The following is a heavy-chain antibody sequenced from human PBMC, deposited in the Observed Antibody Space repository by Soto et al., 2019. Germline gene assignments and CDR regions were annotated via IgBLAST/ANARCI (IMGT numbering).Heavy chain of an antibody. CDR3: TTVSITMVRGVITAVDY. CDR2: IKSKTDGGTT. V-gene: IGHV3-15*01. J-gene: IGHJ4*02. Sequence: EVQLVESGGGLVKPGGSLRLSCAASGFTFSNAWMSWVRQAPGQGLEWVGRIKSKTDGGTTDYAAPVKGRLTTSRDDSKNTLYLRMNSLKTEDTAVYYCTTVSITMVRGVITAVDYWGQGTLVIVSS. D-gene: IGHD3-10*01. CDR1: GFTFSNAW.